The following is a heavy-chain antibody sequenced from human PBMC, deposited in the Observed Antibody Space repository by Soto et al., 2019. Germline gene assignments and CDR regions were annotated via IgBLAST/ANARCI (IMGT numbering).Heavy chain of an antibody. CDR3: AKKGEGWINAGRVPDGLDI. CDR2: INNNGGDT. D-gene: IGHD3-16*01. V-gene: IGHV3-23*01. CDR1: GFTFSTYA. J-gene: IGHJ3*02. Sequence: EVQLLESGGGLVQPGGSLRLSCTASGFTFSTYAMSWVRQAPGKGLEWVSGINNNGGDTYYADSVKGRYTISRDNSKNSLFLRMNSLRAEDTAVYYCAKKGEGWINAGRVPDGLDIWGQGTMVTVS.